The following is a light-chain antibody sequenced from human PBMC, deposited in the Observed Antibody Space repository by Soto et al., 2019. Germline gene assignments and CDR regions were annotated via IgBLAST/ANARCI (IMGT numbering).Light chain of an antibody. J-gene: IGLJ1*01. CDR2: EVT. V-gene: IGLV2-8*01. CDR3: SSYAGSDTKV. Sequence: ALTQPPSASGSPGHSVTISCTGTSNNVGGYNYVSWYQHHPGKAPKLIIYEVTKRPSGVPDRFSGSKSANTASLTVSGLQAEDEADYYCSSYAGSDTKVFGTGTKVTVL. CDR1: SNNVGGYNY.